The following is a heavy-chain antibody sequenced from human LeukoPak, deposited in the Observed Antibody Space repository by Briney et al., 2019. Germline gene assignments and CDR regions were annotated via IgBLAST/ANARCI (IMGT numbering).Heavy chain of an antibody. V-gene: IGHV3-30*03. CDR3: ARDRGYYGNGSFDV. CDR1: GFTFSNYG. CDR2: ISYDGSDK. J-gene: IGHJ3*01. Sequence: GGSLRLSCAASGFTFSNYGVDWVRQAPGKGLEWVAVISYDGSDKYYGDSVKGRFTISRDNSKNTFYLQMNSLRVDDAAHYYCARDRGYYGNGSFDVWGQGIMVTVSS. D-gene: IGHD3-10*01.